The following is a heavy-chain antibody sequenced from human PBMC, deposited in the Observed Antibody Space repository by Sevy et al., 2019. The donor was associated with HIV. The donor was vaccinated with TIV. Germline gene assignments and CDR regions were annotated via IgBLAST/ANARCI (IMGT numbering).Heavy chain of an antibody. D-gene: IGHD3-10*01. CDR2: IYTSGST. Sequence: SDTLSLTCTVSGGSISSYYWSWIRQPAGKGLEWIRRIYTSGSTNYNPSLKSRVTMSVDTSKNQFSLKLSSVTAADTAVYYCARDYYGSGSYYYYYYGMDVWGQGTTVTVSS. CDR3: ARDYYGSGSYYYYYYGMDV. CDR1: GGSISSYY. V-gene: IGHV4-4*07. J-gene: IGHJ6*02.